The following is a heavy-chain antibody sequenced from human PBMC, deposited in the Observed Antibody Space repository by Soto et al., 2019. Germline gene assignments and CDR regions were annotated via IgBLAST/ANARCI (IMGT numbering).Heavy chain of an antibody. CDR1: GFTFSSQG. CDR3: AKSPQSTYSSGWLDY. D-gene: IGHD6-19*01. CDR2: ISYDGSNK. V-gene: IGHV3-30*18. J-gene: IGHJ4*02. Sequence: QVQLVESGGTVVQPGRSLRLSCAASGFTFSSQGMHWVRQAPGKGLEWVAVISYDGSNKYYTDSVKGRFTISRDNSKNTLYLQMISLRAEDTAVYYCAKSPQSTYSSGWLDYWCQGTLVTGSS.